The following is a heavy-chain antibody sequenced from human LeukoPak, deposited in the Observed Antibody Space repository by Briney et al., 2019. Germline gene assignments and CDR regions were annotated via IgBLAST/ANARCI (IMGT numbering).Heavy chain of an antibody. J-gene: IGHJ4*02. CDR2: INHSGST. D-gene: IGHD6-13*01. V-gene: IGHV4-34*01. CDR3: ARDGPYSSSWYADY. CDR1: GFTFSSYA. Sequence: GSLRLSCAASGFTFSSYAMSWVRQAPGKGLEWIGEINHSGSTNYNPSLKSRVTISVDTSKNQFSLKLSSVTAADTAVYYCARDGPYSSSWYADYWGQGTLVTVSS.